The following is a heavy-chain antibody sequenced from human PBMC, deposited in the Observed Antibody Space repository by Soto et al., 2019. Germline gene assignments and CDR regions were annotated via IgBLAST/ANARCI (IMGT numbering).Heavy chain of an antibody. J-gene: IGHJ4*02. Sequence: PSETLSLTCTVSGGSISSYYWSWIRQPPGKGLEWIGYIYYSGSTNYNPSLKSRVTISVDTSKNQFSLKLTSVTAADTAVYYCAARHFWSGPWTHTRLDYWGQGTLVTVSS. CDR3: AARHFWSGPWTHTRLDY. CDR1: GGSISSYY. V-gene: IGHV4-59*12. D-gene: IGHD3-3*02. CDR2: IYYSGST.